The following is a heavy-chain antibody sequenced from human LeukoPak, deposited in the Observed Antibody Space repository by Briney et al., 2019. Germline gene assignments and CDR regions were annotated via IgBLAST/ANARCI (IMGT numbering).Heavy chain of an antibody. V-gene: IGHV3-74*01. CDR1: GLTFSSYW. CDR3: VELTSMVEHY. CDR2: INSDGSST. D-gene: IGHD3-10*01. Sequence: PGGSLRLSCAASGLTFSSYWMHWVRQAPGKGLVWVSRINSDGSSTSYADSVKGRFTISRDNAKNTLYLQMNSLRAEDTAVYYCVELTSMVEHYWGQGTLVTVSS. J-gene: IGHJ4*02.